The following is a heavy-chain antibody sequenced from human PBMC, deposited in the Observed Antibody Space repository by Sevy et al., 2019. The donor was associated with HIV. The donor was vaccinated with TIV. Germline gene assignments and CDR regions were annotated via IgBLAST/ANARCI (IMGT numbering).Heavy chain of an antibody. J-gene: IGHJ3*02. Sequence: GGSLRLSCAASGFTFSIIYMNWVRQSPGKGLEWVGRMKSKTDGGTTDYAAPVEDRFTMSRDDSKNTLYLQMNSLKAEDTAVYYCTTVGLPKWGSEAFDIWGQGTMVTVSS. CDR1: GFTFSIIY. V-gene: IGHV3-15*01. D-gene: IGHD1-26*01. CDR3: TTVGLPKWGSEAFDI. CDR2: MKSKTDGGTT.